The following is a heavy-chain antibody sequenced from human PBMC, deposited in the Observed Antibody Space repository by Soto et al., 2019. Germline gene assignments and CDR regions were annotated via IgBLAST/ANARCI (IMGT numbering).Heavy chain of an antibody. V-gene: IGHV4-30-2*01. CDR3: ARLLLDARAAQLHYFDH. Sequence: SETLSLTCAVSGGSISSGGYSWSWIRQPPGKGLEWIGYVFHSGSTYYSPSLQSRVTISIDGSKNQFYLELNSVTPEDTAVYYCARLLLDARAAQLHYFDHWGQGTLVTVSS. J-gene: IGHJ4*02. CDR1: GGSISSGGYS. D-gene: IGHD1-1*01. CDR2: VFHSGST.